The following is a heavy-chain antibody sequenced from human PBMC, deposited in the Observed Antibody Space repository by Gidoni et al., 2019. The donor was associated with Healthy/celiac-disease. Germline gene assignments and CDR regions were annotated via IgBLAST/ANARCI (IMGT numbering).Heavy chain of an antibody. J-gene: IGHJ6*02. CDR2: ISSSSSYI. Sequence: EVQLVESGGGLVKPGGSLRLSCAASGFTFSSYSMNWVRQAPGKGLEWVSSISSSSSYIYYADSVKGRFTISRDNAKNSLYLQMNSLRAEDTAVYYCARFGTTAGYGMDVWGQGTTVTVSS. D-gene: IGHD4-17*01. V-gene: IGHV3-21*01. CDR3: ARFGTTAGYGMDV. CDR1: GFTFSSYS.